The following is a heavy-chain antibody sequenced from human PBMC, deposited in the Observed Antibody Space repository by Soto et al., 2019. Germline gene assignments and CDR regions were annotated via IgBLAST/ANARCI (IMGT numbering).Heavy chain of an antibody. CDR2: IKSKTDGGTT. V-gene: IGHV3-15*01. CDR1: GFTFSNAW. J-gene: IGHJ4*02. Sequence: PGGSLRLSCAASGFTFSNAWMSWVRQAPGRGLEWVGRIKSKTDGGTTDYAAPVKGSFTISREDSKNTLYLKMHSLTPADTAVYYCTTGRSGMSSSSGILDYWGQGTLVTVSS. CDR3: TTGRSGMSSSSGILDY. D-gene: IGHD6-6*01.